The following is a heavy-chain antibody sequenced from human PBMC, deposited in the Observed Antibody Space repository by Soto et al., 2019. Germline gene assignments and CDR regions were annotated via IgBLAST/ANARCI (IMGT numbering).Heavy chain of an antibody. V-gene: IGHV2-5*02. CDR3: AHLRDGYPLDY. CDR1: GFSLSTSGVG. D-gene: IGHD5-12*01. CDR2: IYWDDDK. Sequence: QITLKESGPPLVKPTQTLTLTCTFSGFSLSTSGVGVGWIRQPPGKALEWLALIYWDDDKRYSPSLKSRLTITKDTSKNQVVLTMTNMDPVDAATYFCAHLRDGYPLDYWGQGTLVTVSS. J-gene: IGHJ4*02.